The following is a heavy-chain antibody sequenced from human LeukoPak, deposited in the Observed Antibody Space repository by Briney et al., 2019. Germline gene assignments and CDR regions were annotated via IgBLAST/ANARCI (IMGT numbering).Heavy chain of an antibody. CDR2: IKQDGSEI. J-gene: IGHJ3*02. CDR1: GFTFSTDW. D-gene: IGHD3-16*01. V-gene: IGHV3-7*01. CDR3: ASLIWGGGFDI. Sequence: GGSLTLSCTVSGFTFSTDWMSWVRQPPGKGLEWVANIKQDGSEIYYVPSVKGRLTISRDNAKNSLYLQMNNLRAEDTAVYYCASLIWGGGFDIWGQGTMVTVSS.